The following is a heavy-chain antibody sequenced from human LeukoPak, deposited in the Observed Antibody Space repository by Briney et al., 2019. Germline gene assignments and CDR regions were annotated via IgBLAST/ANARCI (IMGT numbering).Heavy chain of an antibody. Sequence: HPGGSLRLSCAASGFTFIDYDMHWDRQVIGKGLEWVSAIGIRGDTHYSGSVKGRFTISRENAESSLYLQMNSLRAEDTAVYYCARGGIQVSGIDEFDYWGQGTLVTVSS. V-gene: IGHV3-13*01. CDR3: ARGGIQVSGIDEFDY. CDR2: IGIRGDT. J-gene: IGHJ4*02. D-gene: IGHD6-19*01. CDR1: GFTFIDYD.